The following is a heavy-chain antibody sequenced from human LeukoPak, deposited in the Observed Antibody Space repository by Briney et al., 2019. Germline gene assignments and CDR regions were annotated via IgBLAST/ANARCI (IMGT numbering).Heavy chain of an antibody. Sequence: PGGSLRLSCAVSGFTFSSYWMSWVRQAPGKGLEWVANIKQDGSEKYYVDSVKGRFTISRDNAKNSLYLQMNSLRAEDTAVYYCARLGGYSYGYGFDYWGQGTLVTVSS. CDR2: IKQDGSEK. V-gene: IGHV3-7*01. CDR1: GFTFSSYW. CDR3: ARLGGYSYGYGFDY. D-gene: IGHD5-18*01. J-gene: IGHJ4*02.